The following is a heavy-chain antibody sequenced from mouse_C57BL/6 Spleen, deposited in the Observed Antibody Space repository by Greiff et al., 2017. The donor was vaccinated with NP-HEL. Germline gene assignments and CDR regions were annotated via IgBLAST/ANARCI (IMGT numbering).Heavy chain of an antibody. CDR2: INPSSGYT. CDR1: GYTFTSYW. D-gene: IGHD1-1*01. J-gene: IGHJ1*03. V-gene: IGHV1-7*01. Sequence: QVQLKESGAELAKPGASVKLSCKASGYTFTSYWMHWVKQRPGQGLEWIGYINPSSGYTTYTQKFKDQATLTADKSSSTAYMQLSSLTYEDSAVYYCASHYYGSSYKYFDVWGTGTTVTVSS. CDR3: ASHYYGSSYKYFDV.